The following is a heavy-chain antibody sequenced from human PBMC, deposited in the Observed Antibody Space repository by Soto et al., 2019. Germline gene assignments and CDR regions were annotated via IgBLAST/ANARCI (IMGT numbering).Heavy chain of an antibody. V-gene: IGHV2-5*02. CDR2: TSWDDDK. CDR3: AHMTTVTPAFDS. J-gene: IGHJ4*02. D-gene: IGHD4-17*01. Sequence: SGPTLVNPTQTLTLTCTFSGVSLTPSEVGVGWIRQPPGKALEWLSLTSWDDDKRYSPSLKSRFNITKDTSKNQVVLQMANMDPVDTGTYYCAHMTTVTPAFDSWGQGTLVTVSS. CDR1: GVSLTPSEVG.